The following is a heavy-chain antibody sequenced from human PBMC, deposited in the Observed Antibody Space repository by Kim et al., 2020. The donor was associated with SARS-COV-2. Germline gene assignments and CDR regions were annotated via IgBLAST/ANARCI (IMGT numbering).Heavy chain of an antibody. CDR1: GGSTSDSNYY. D-gene: IGHD3-16*01. CDR3: VRERSLGTQPCDEFDF. Sequence: SETLSLTCTVSGGSTSDSNYYWGWIRQPPGKGLEWIGSISNSGSTYHNPSLRSRVTISLDTSKTHFSLKLSAVTAADTAIYYCVRERSLGTQPCDEFDFWGQGTLVTVSS. CDR2: ISNSGST. V-gene: IGHV4-39*07. J-gene: IGHJ4*02.